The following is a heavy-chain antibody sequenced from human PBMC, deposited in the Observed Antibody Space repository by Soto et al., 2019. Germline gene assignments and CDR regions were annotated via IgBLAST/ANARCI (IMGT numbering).Heavy chain of an antibody. V-gene: IGHV1-8*01. CDR3: ARSIMITFGGVIVHWFDP. D-gene: IGHD3-16*02. J-gene: IGHJ5*02. CDR1: GYTFTSYD. Sequence: ASVKVSCKASGYTFTSYDINWVRQATGQGLEWMGWMNPNSGNTGYAQKFQGRVTMTRNTSISTAYMERSSLRSEDTAVYYCARSIMITFGGVIVHWFDPWGQGTLVTVSS. CDR2: MNPNSGNT.